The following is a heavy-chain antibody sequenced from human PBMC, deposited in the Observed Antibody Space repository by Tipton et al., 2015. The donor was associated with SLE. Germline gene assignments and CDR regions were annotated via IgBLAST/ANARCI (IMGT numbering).Heavy chain of an antibody. Sequence: TLSLTCTVSGGSISSYYWSWIRQPPGKGLEWIGYIYYSGSTNYNPSLKSRVTISVDTSKNQFSLKLSSVTAADTAVYYCARDFWSQIVGAGGAFDIWGQGTVVTVSS. CDR3: ARDFWSQIVGAGGAFDI. J-gene: IGHJ3*02. CDR1: GGSISSYY. CDR2: IYYSGST. V-gene: IGHV4-59*12. D-gene: IGHD1-26*01.